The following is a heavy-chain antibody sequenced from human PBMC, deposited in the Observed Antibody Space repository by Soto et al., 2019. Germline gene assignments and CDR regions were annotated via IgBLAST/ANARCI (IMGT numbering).Heavy chain of an antibody. D-gene: IGHD6-6*01. J-gene: IGHJ6*02. CDR3: ARQAGSSIATLYYYYYGMDV. Sequence: QVQLVQSGAEVKKPGASVKVSCKASGYTFTSYGISWVRQAPGQGIEWMGWISAYNGNTNYAQKLQGRVTMTTDTSTSTAYMELRSLRSDDTAVYYCARQAGSSIATLYYYYYGMDVWGQGTTVTVSS. V-gene: IGHV1-18*01. CDR2: ISAYNGNT. CDR1: GYTFTSYG.